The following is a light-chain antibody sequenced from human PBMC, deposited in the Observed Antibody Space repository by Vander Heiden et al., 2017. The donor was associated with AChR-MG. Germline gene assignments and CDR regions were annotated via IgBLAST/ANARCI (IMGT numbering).Light chain of an antibody. V-gene: IGKV3-20*01. Sequence: ASTQSPGTLSLSPGERATLSCRASQSVSSSYLAWYQQKPGQAPRLLIYGASSRATGIPVRFSGSGSGTDFTLTISRLEPEDFAVYYCQQYGSSQGYTFGQGTKLEIK. CDR2: GAS. CDR1: QSVSSSY. J-gene: IGKJ2*01. CDR3: QQYGSSQGYT.